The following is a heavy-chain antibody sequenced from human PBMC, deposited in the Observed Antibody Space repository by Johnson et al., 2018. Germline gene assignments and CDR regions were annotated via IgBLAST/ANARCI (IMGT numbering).Heavy chain of an antibody. CDR1: GYSFTSYW. D-gene: IGHD3-9*01. Sequence: VQLVESGAEVKKPGESLKISCKGSGYSFTSYWIGWVRQMPGKGLEWMGIIYPGDSDTRYSPSFQGQVTISADKSISTAYLQWSSLKASDTAMYYCARKYDDILPGTSDAFDLWGQGTMVTVSS. J-gene: IGHJ3*01. CDR3: ARKYDDILPGTSDAFDL. V-gene: IGHV5-51*03. CDR2: IYPGDSDT.